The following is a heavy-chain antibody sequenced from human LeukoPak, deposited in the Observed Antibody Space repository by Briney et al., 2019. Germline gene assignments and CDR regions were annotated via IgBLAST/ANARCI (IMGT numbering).Heavy chain of an antibody. CDR2: IKQDGSEK. CDR1: GFTFSSYW. J-gene: IGHJ3*02. D-gene: IGHD3-10*01. V-gene: IGHV3-7*03. Sequence: GGSLRLSCAASGFTFSSYWMSWVRQAPGKGLEWVANIKQDGSEKYYVDSVKGRFTISRDNAKNSLYLQMNSLRAEDTAVYYCAKRMVRGVIIGGAFDIWGQGTMVTVSS. CDR3: AKRMVRGVIIGGAFDI.